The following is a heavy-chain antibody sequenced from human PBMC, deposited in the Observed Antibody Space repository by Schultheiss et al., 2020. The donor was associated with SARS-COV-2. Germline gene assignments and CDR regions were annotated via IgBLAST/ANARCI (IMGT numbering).Heavy chain of an antibody. CDR2: IYYSGST. D-gene: IGHD5-18*01. V-gene: IGHV4-59*01. CDR1: GGSISSYY. J-gene: IGHJ6*02. CDR3: ASDEYTARAGGYYYGMDV. Sequence: SETLSLTCTVSGGSISSYYWSWIRQPPGKGLEWIGYIYYSGSTNYNLSLKSRVTISVDTSKNLFFHKLSSVTAAVTAVYYYASDEYTARAGGYYYGMDVWGQGTTVTVSS.